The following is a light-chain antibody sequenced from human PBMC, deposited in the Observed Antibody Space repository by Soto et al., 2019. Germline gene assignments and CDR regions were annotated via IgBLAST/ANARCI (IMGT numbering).Light chain of an antibody. CDR1: SSVVGDYNY. V-gene: IGLV2-14*01. CDR3: SSYTSSGTCV. J-gene: IGLJ1*01. Sequence: QSVLTQPASVSGSPGQSITISCTGTSSVVGDYNYVSWYQQHPGKAPKLMIYDVSNRPSGVSNRFSGSKSGNTASLTISGLQAEDEADYYCSSYTSSGTCVFGTGTKVTVL. CDR2: DVS.